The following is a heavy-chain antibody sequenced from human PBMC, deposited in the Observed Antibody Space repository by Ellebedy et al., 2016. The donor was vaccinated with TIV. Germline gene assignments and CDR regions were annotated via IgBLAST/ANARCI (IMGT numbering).Heavy chain of an antibody. CDR2: IIPIFGTA. CDR1: GYTFTSYG. Sequence: SVKVSXKASGYTFTSYGISWVRQAPGQGLEWMGGIIPIFGTANYAQKFQGRVTITADESTSTAYMELSSLRSEDTAVYYCALTLPPEYSSSFDYWGQGTLVTVSS. CDR3: ALTLPPEYSSSFDY. J-gene: IGHJ4*02. V-gene: IGHV1-69*13. D-gene: IGHD6-6*01.